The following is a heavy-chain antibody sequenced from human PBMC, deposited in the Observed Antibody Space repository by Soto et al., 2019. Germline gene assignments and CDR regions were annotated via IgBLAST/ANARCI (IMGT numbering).Heavy chain of an antibody. J-gene: IGHJ4*02. CDR2: ISSSSSYI. Sequence: GGSLRLSCAASGFTFSSYSMNWVRQAPGKGLEWVSSISSSSSYIYYADSVKGRFTISRDNAKNSLYLQMNSLRAEDTAVYYCARDPAFYCSGGSCYSGDYWGQGTLVTVSS. CDR3: ARDPAFYCSGGSCYSGDY. D-gene: IGHD2-15*01. CDR1: GFTFSSYS. V-gene: IGHV3-21*01.